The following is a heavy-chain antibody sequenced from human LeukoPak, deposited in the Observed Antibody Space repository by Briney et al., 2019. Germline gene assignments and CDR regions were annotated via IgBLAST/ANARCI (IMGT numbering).Heavy chain of an antibody. CDR1: GYTFTGYY. J-gene: IGHJ5*02. V-gene: IGHV1-46*01. Sequence: ASVKVSCKASGYTFTGYYMHWVRQAPGQGLEWMGIIRPSDGSTKYAQKFQGRVIMTRDTATSTVYMELSSLTSEDTAVYYCARDSAKGYCNSPSCSNFFDPWGQGTLVTVSS. CDR3: ARDSAKGYCNSPSCSNFFDP. D-gene: IGHD2-2*01. CDR2: IRPSDGST.